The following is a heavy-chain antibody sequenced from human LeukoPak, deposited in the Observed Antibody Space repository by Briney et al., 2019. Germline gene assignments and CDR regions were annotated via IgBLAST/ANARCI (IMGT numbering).Heavy chain of an antibody. D-gene: IGHD3-10*01. CDR2: IYYSGST. J-gene: IGHJ4*02. Sequence: NASETLSLTCTVSGGSISSYYWGWIRQPPGKGLEWIGSIYYSGSTYYNPSLKSRVTISVDTSKNQFSLKLSSVTAADTAVYYCARQGSFPPSYFDYWGQGTLVTVSS. CDR3: ARQGSFPPSYFDY. CDR1: GGSISSYY. V-gene: IGHV4-39*01.